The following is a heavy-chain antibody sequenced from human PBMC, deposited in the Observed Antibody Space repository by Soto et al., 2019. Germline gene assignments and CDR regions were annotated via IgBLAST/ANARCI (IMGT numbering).Heavy chain of an antibody. CDR1: GFTFSNAW. Sequence: EVQLVESGGGLVKPGGSLRLSCAASGFTFSNAWMSWVRQAPGKGLEWVGRIKSKTDGGTTDYAAPVKGRFTISRDDSKNTLYLQMNSLKTEDTAVYYCTTVGCSSTSCYYYYYYYYGMDVWGQGTTVTVSS. J-gene: IGHJ6*02. CDR3: TTVGCSSTSCYYYYYYYYGMDV. V-gene: IGHV3-15*01. D-gene: IGHD2-2*01. CDR2: IKSKTDGGTT.